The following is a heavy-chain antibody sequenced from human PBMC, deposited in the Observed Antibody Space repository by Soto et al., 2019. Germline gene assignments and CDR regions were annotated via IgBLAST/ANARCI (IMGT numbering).Heavy chain of an antibody. CDR3: ARAAAAGNWFDP. J-gene: IGHJ5*02. V-gene: IGHV1-8*01. Sequence: QVQLVQSGAEVKQPGASVKVSCKASGYTFTSYDINWVRQATGQGLEWMGWMNPNSGNTGYAQKFQGRVTMTRNTSISTAHMELSSLRSEDTAVYYCARAAAAGNWFDPWGQGTLVTVSS. CDR2: MNPNSGNT. D-gene: IGHD6-13*01. CDR1: GYTFTSYD.